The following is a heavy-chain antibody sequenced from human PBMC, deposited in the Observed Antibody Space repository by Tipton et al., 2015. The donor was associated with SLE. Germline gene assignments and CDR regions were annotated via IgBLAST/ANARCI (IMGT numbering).Heavy chain of an antibody. Sequence: AASGFTFSSYEMNWVRQAPGKGLDWVSYISSSGSTIYYADSVKGRFTISRDNAKNSLYLQMNSLRAEDTAVYYCARDRYSGYEPFDYWGQGTLVTVSS. CDR2: ISSSGSTI. CDR1: GFTFSSYE. CDR3: ARDRYSGYEPFDY. D-gene: IGHD5-12*01. J-gene: IGHJ4*02. V-gene: IGHV3-48*03.